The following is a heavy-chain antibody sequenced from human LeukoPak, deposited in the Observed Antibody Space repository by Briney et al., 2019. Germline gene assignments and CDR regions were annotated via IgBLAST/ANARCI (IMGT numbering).Heavy chain of an antibody. CDR3: GWVRFGSSPR. V-gene: IGHV3-53*01. J-gene: IGHJ1*01. D-gene: IGHD3-10*01. Sequence: GGSLRLSCEGSGFIVSSNYMIWVRQAPGKALEWVFLIYSHGSTHYADSVRGRFTISRDSSRGTVYLQLNTVRVEDTAVYYCGWVRFGSSPRWGQGSLVTVSS. CDR1: GFIVSSNY. CDR2: IYSHGST.